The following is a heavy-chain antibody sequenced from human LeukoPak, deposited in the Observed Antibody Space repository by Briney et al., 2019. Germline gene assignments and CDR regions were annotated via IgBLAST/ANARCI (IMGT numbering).Heavy chain of an antibody. CDR1: GFTFGSYA. CDR3: AKAVVPAATVTNWFDP. CDR2: ISGSGGST. J-gene: IGHJ5*02. V-gene: IGHV3-23*01. D-gene: IGHD2-2*01. Sequence: GGSLRLSCAASGFTFGSYAMSWVRQAPGKGLEWVSAISGSGGSTYYADSVKGRFTISRDNSKNTLYLQMNSLRAEDTAVYYCAKAVVPAATVTNWFDPWGQGTLVTVSS.